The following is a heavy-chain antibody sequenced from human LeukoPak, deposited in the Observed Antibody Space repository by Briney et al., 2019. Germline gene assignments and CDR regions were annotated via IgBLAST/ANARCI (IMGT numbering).Heavy chain of an antibody. CDR1: GFTFSGSP. CDR3: TQNNY. V-gene: IGHV3-73*01. J-gene: IGHJ4*02. Sequence: PGGSLRLSCAASGFTFSGSPILWVRQASGKGLEWVGRIRGKADNYATAYAASVQGRCTISRDDSQNTAYLQLNSLKTEDTAVYYCTQNNYWGQGALVTVPS. CDR2: IRGKADNYAT.